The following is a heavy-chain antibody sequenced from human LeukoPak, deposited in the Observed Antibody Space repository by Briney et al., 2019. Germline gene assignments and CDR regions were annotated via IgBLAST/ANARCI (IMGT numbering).Heavy chain of an antibody. CDR3: ATKQWLAPPPDS. Sequence: PGGSLRLSCAASGFTFSNYNIHWVRQAPGKGLEWVSFKRFDRNNEDYVDSVKGRFTISRDDSKNTLYLQMNSLRPEDTAVYYCATKQWLAPPPDSWGQGTPVTVSS. J-gene: IGHJ4*02. V-gene: IGHV3-30*02. CDR2: KRFDRNNE. D-gene: IGHD6-19*01. CDR1: GFTFSNYN.